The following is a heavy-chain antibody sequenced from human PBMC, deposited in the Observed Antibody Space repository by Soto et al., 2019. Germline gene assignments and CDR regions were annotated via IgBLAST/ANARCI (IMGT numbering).Heavy chain of an antibody. V-gene: IGHV1-69*02. CDR3: ARHLYFYGTLPSQYQHGMDV. CDR2: IIPIVSMV. J-gene: IGHJ6*02. Sequence: QVQLVQSGPEVKRPGSSIKVSCESSGDTFSSYTFSWVRQASGQGLEWMGRIIPIVSMVHSAQKFQGRVTITAEKSTNTAYMEMSSLRSEDTAVYYCARHLYFYGTLPSQYQHGMDVWGQGTTVTVSS. CDR1: GDTFSSYT. D-gene: IGHD4-17*01.